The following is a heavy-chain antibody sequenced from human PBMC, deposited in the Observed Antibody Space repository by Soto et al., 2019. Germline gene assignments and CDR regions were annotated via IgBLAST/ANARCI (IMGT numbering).Heavy chain of an antibody. D-gene: IGHD3-10*01. CDR2: ISSDGSNK. CDR1: GFTFSSYG. J-gene: IGHJ4*02. V-gene: IGHV3-30*03. Sequence: QVQLVESGGGVVQPGRSLRFSCAASGFTFSSYGMHWVRQAPGKGLEWVAVISSDGSNKYYGDSVKGRFTISRDNSKKTLYLQMNSLRAEDTAVYYCAGGYYFFDYWGQGTLVTVSS. CDR3: AGGYYFFDY.